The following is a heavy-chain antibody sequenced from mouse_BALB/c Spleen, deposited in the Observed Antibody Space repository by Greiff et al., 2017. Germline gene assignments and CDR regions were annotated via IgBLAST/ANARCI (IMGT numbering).Heavy chain of an antibody. CDR1: GFAFSSYD. CDR2: ISSGGGST. V-gene: IGHV5-12-1*01. Sequence: DVMLVESGGGLVKPGGSLKLSCAASGFAFSSYDMSWVRQTPEKRLEWVAYISSGGGSTYYPDTVKGRFTISRDNAKNTLYLQMSSLKSEDTAMYYCARHGYYWGQGTLVTVSA. J-gene: IGHJ3*01. CDR3: ARHGYY.